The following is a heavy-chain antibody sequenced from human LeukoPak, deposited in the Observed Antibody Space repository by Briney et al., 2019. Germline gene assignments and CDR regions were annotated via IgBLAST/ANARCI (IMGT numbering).Heavy chain of an antibody. D-gene: IGHD6-19*01. CDR3: ARTASIAVAGSRQYFDY. CDR1: GGLISSSSYY. Sequence: PSETLSLTCTVSGGLISSSSYYWGWIRQPPGKGLEWIGCFYYSESTYYNPSLKSRFTISVDTSKNQFTLKLSSVTAANTAVYYCARTASIAVAGSRQYFDYGGQGTLVTVST. V-gene: IGHV4-39*01. CDR2: FYYSEST. J-gene: IGHJ4*02.